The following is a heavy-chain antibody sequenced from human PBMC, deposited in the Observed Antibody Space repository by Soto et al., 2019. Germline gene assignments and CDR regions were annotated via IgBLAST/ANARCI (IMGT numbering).Heavy chain of an antibody. CDR1: GGSISSGGYY. D-gene: IGHD2-15*01. J-gene: IGHJ6*02. Sequence: QVQLQESGPGLVKPSQTLSLTCTVSGGSISSGGYYWSWIRQHPGKGLEWIGYIYYSGSTYYNPPLKSRVTISVDTSKNQCSLKLSSVTAEDTAVYYCARYRWGGTFAMDVWGQGTTVTVSS. CDR3: ARYRWGGTFAMDV. CDR2: IYYSGST. V-gene: IGHV4-31*03.